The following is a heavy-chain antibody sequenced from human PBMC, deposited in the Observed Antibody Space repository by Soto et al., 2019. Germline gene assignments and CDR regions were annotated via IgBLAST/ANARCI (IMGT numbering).Heavy chain of an antibody. CDR1: GFSFSTFW. CDR3: ARDFEY. V-gene: IGHV3-74*01. Sequence: EVQLVESGGGLVQPGGSLRLSCEASGFSFSTFWMHWVRQAPGKGLVWVSRINSDGSSTYYADSVNGRVTISRDNAKNTLYLQLNSLRPEDTAVYYCARDFEYWGQGTLVTVSS. J-gene: IGHJ4*02. CDR2: INSDGSST.